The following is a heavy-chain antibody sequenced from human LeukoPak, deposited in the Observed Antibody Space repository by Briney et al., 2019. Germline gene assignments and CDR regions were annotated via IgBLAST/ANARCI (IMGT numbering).Heavy chain of an antibody. V-gene: IGHV3-53*01. CDR3: AIGDGYNFFDY. CDR1: GFSVTNNY. Sequence: GGSLRLSCAVSGFSVTNNYMSWVRQAPGKGLEWVSVFYVGGATYYADSAKGRFTISRDNSDNTLYLQIKSLRAEDTAVYYCAIGDGYNFFDYWGQGTLATVSS. CDR2: FYVGGAT. D-gene: IGHD5-24*01. J-gene: IGHJ4*02.